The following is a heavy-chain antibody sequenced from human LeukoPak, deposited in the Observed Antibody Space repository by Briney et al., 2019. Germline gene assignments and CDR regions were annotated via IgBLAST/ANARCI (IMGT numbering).Heavy chain of an antibody. J-gene: IGHJ3*02. Sequence: ASVKVSCKASGYTFTSYGISWVRQAPGQGLEWMGWISAYNGNTNYAQKLQGRVTMTIDTSTSTAYMGLRSLRSDDTAVYYCARELMVRGVQCAFDIWGQGTMVTVSS. CDR1: GYTFTSYG. V-gene: IGHV1-18*01. CDR3: ARELMVRGVQCAFDI. CDR2: ISAYNGNT. D-gene: IGHD3-10*01.